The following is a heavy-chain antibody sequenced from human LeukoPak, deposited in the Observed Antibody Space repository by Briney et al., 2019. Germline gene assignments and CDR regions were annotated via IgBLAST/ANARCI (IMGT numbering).Heavy chain of an antibody. Sequence: SVKVTCKASGGTFSSSSISWVRQAPGQGLEWMGRIVPIFATPNYAQKFQGRVTITTDESTNTAYMELTSLRSDGTAVYYCARGPYGWYYFDTWGQGTLVTVSS. CDR1: GGTFSSSS. CDR2: IVPIFATP. CDR3: ARGPYGWYYFDT. J-gene: IGHJ5*02. D-gene: IGHD1-26*01. V-gene: IGHV1-69*05.